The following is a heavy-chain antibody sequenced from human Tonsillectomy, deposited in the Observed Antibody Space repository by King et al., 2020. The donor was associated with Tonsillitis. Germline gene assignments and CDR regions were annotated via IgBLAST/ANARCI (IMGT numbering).Heavy chain of an antibody. CDR1: GDSISNSTYY. J-gene: IGHJ4*02. Sequence: QLQESGPGVVKPSETLSLTCTVSGDSISNSTYYWGWIRQPPGKGLEWIGSIYYSGSSYYNPSLKSRVTVSLDTSKNQFSLKMTSETAADTAVYYCGRHAPLPYCSTTSCYGVRSAFDYWGQGTLVAVSS. CDR2: IYYSGSS. D-gene: IGHD2-2*01. V-gene: IGHV4-39*07. CDR3: GRHAPLPYCSTTSCYGVRSAFDY.